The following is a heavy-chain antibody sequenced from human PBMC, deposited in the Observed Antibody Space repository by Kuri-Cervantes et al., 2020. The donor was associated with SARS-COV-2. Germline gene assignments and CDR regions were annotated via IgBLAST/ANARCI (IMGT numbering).Heavy chain of an antibody. V-gene: IGHV3-30*18. CDR3: AKDRVGVQDF. CDR1: GFNFSRTD. CDR2: ISHDGKNK. Sequence: GGSLRLSCAASGFNFSRTDMHWVRQAPGKGLEWVAVISHDGKNKKCIASGKGRFTISRDNSQNTLYLHMESLRSEDTAMYYCAKDRVGVQDFWGQGTLVDVSS. J-gene: IGHJ4*02. D-gene: IGHD2-21*01.